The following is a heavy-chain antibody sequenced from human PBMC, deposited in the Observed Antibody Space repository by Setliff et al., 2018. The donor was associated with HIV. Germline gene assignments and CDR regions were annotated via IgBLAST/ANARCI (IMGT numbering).Heavy chain of an antibody. CDR1: GFTFDDYG. V-gene: IGHV3-20*04. CDR2: VNWHGSST. D-gene: IGHD6-19*01. Sequence: PGWSLRLSCSASGFTFDDYGMSWVRQAPGKGLEWVSGVNWHGSSTGYADSVKGRFVISRDNARNSLYLQMNSLRAEDTALYYCARENNRGWHWLDPFDYWGQRTLVTVSS. CDR3: ARENNRGWHWLDPFDY. J-gene: IGHJ4*02.